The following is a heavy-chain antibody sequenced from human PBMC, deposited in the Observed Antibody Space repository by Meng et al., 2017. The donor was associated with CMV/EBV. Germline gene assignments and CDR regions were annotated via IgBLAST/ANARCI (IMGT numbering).Heavy chain of an antibody. V-gene: IGHV2-5*02. Sequence: QITLKEYGPTVVKPTQPLTLTCTFSGFSLSTSGVGVGWIRQPPGKALEWLALIYWDDDKRYSPSLKSRLTITKDTSKNQVVLTMTNMDPVDTATYYCAHRGRIAAAGTDWFDPWGQGTLVTVSS. CDR2: IYWDDDK. CDR3: AHRGRIAAAGTDWFDP. D-gene: IGHD6-13*01. CDR1: GFSLSTSGVG. J-gene: IGHJ5*02.